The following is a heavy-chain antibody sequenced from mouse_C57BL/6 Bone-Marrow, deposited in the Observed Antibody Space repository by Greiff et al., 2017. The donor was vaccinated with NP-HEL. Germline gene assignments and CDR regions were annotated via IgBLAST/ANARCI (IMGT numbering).Heavy chain of an antibody. D-gene: IGHD3-3*01. Sequence: EVQLQQSGPELVKPGASVKISCKASGYTFTDYYMNWVKQSHGKSLEWIGDINPNNGGTSYNQKFKGKATLTVDKSSSTAYMELRSLTSEDSAVYYCARGLGLWYFDVWGTGTTVTVSS. V-gene: IGHV1-26*01. CDR3: ARGLGLWYFDV. J-gene: IGHJ1*03. CDR2: INPNNGGT. CDR1: GYTFTDYY.